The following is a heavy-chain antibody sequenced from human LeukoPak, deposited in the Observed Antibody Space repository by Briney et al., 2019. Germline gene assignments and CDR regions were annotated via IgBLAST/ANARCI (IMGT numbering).Heavy chain of an antibody. Sequence: GGSLRLSCAASGFTFSSYAMHWVRQAPGKGLEWVAVISYDGSNKYYADSVKGRFTISRDNSKNTLYLQMNSLRAEDTAVYYCARSVVPAATDYYYYYGMDVWGQGTTVTVS. D-gene: IGHD2-2*01. CDR1: GFTFSSYA. CDR2: ISYDGSNK. J-gene: IGHJ6*02. CDR3: ARSVVPAATDYYYYYGMDV. V-gene: IGHV3-30-3*01.